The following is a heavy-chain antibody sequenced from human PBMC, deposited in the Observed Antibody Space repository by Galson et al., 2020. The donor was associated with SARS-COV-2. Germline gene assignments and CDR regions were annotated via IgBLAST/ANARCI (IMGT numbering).Heavy chain of an antibody. CDR3: ARDKIVVVPAAILYYYGMDV. CDR1: GFTFSSYG. V-gene: IGHV3-33*01. D-gene: IGHD2-2*01. CDR2: IWYDGSNK. Sequence: GESLKISCAASGFTFSSYGMHWVRQAPGKGLEWVAVIWYDGSNKYYADSVKGRFTISRDNSKNTLYLQMNSLRAEDTAVYYCARDKIVVVPAAILYYYGMDVWGQGTTVTVSS. J-gene: IGHJ6*02.